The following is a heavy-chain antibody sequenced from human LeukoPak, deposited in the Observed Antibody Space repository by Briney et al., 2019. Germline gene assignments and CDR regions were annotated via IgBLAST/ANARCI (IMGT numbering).Heavy chain of an antibody. CDR3: ARESSGVFDY. Sequence: GGSLRLSCAASGFTFSSYAMSWVRQAPGKGLEWVSSISSSSSYIYYADSVKGRFTISRDNAKNSLYLQMNSLRAEDTAVYYCARESSGVFDYWGQGTLVTVSS. CDR1: GFTFSSYA. V-gene: IGHV3-21*01. CDR2: ISSSSSYI. D-gene: IGHD7-27*01. J-gene: IGHJ4*02.